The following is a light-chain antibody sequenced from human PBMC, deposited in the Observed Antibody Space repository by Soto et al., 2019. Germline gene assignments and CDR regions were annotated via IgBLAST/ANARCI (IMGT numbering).Light chain of an antibody. V-gene: IGKV3-20*01. CDR1: QSFSSTY. J-gene: IGKJ5*01. CDR2: GAS. CDR3: QQYSTSPIT. Sequence: EIVLTQPPGTLSLSPGERATLSCRASQSFSSTYLAWYQQKPGQAPRLLIYGASSRATGIPDRFSGGGSGTDFSLTITRLDPEDFAVYYCQQYSTSPITFGQGTDWRLN.